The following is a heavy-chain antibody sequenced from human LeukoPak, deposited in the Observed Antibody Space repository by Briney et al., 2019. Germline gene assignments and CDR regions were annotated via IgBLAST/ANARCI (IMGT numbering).Heavy chain of an antibody. J-gene: IGHJ4*02. D-gene: IGHD6-13*01. CDR3: AASHSSSWPFDY. CDR2: IYTSGSI. Sequence: SQTLSLTCTVSGGSIGSGSYYWGSIRQPAGKALEWIGRIYTSGSINYNPSLKSRVTISVDTSKNQFSLKLSSVTAADTAVYYCAASHSSSWPFDYWGQGTLVTVSS. CDR1: GGSIGSGSYY. V-gene: IGHV4-61*02.